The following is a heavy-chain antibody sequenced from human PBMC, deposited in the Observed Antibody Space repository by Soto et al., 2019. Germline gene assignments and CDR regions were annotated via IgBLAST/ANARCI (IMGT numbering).Heavy chain of an antibody. CDR3: TRGPRPPPIGTGAS. Sequence: EVKLVESGGGLFQPGGSLRLSCETSGFIFSMYWMHWVRQVPGKGTQWVARITDDGSTTYYAASVEGRFTISRDNAKKALYPQTTSLRADDAAVYYSTRGPRPPPIGTGASWGQGTRVTVSS. V-gene: IGHV3-74*01. CDR2: ITDDGSTT. CDR1: GFIFSMYW. D-gene: IGHD3-10*01. J-gene: IGHJ5*02.